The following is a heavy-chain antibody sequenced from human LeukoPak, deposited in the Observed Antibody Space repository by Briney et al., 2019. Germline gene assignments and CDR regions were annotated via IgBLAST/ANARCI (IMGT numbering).Heavy chain of an antibody. CDR3: ARGRARYDILTGYYKYNWFDP. D-gene: IGHD3-9*01. J-gene: IGHJ5*02. CDR2: IYNTGNT. V-gene: IGHV4-59*08. Sequence: PSETLSLTCIVSGGSISSYYWSWIRQPPGKGLEWIGYIYNTGNTNYNPSLKSRLSISVDTSKIQFSLRLSSVTVADTAVYYCARGRARYDILTGYYKYNWFDPWGQGTLVTVSS. CDR1: GGSISSYY.